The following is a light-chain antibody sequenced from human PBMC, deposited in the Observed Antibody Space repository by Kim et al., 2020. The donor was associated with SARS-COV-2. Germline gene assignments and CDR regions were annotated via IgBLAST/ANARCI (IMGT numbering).Light chain of an antibody. CDR1: QSISSY. CDR2: AES. Sequence: AVGERVIIPCRASQSISSYLNWYQQKPGKAPKRLIYAESSLHSGVPSRFTGSGSGTEFTLTNRSLQPEDCATYYRQHGYSYPQITFRQGTRLEIK. J-gene: IGKJ5*01. V-gene: IGKV1-39*01. CDR3: QHGYSYPQIT.